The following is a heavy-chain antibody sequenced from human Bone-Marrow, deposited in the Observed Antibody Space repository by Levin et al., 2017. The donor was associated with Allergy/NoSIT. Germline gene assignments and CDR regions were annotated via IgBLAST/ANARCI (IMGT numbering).Heavy chain of an antibody. CDR2: ISGSGGST. D-gene: IGHD3-9*01. J-gene: IGHJ3*02. CDR3: AKDRFPVRYFDWLLSKTENLSGNVYAFDT. CDR1: GFTFSSYA. Sequence: QSGGSLRLSCAASGFTFSSYAMSWVRQAPGKGLEWVSAISGSGGSTYYADSVKGRFTISRDNSKNTLYLQMNSLRAEDTAVYYCAKDRFPVRYFDWLLSKTENLSGNVYAFDTWGQGTMVTVSS. V-gene: IGHV3-23*01.